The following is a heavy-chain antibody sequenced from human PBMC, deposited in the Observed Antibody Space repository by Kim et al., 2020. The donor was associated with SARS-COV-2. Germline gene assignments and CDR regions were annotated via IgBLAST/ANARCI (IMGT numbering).Heavy chain of an antibody. Sequence: SETLSLTCGVYGESLIGYYWTWIRQPPGKGLEWIGEIDHSGTTSYNPSLKSRATISLATSEKQLSLWLNSVTAADTAVYYCARIGAPATDSYYYVMDVWG. V-gene: IGHV4-34*01. J-gene: IGHJ6*01. CDR2: IDHSGTT. CDR1: GESLIGYY. CDR3: ARIGAPATDSYYYVMDV. D-gene: IGHD2-15*01.